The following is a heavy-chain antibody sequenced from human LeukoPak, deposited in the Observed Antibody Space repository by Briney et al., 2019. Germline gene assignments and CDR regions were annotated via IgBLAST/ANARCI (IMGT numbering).Heavy chain of an antibody. CDR1: GYTFTGYY. D-gene: IGHD3-3*01. V-gene: IGHV1-2*06. Sequence: ASVKVSCKASGYTFTGYYMHWVRQAPGQGLEWMGRINPNSGGTTYAQKFQGRVTMTRDTSISTAYMELSRLRSDDTAVYYCARDVLRVVIIPWDYYYGMDVWGQGTTVTVSS. CDR3: ARDVLRVVIIPWDYYYGMDV. CDR2: INPNSGGT. J-gene: IGHJ6*02.